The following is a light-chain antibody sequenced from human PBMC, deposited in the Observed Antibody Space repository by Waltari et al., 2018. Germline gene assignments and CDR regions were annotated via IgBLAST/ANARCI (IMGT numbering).Light chain of an antibody. CDR3: QSYDSSSPHVV. Sequence: NFMLTQPHSVSESPGKTVTISCTPSRGSIASNSLQWFRQRPGSAPTTVIFEDNQRPPGVPGRFSGSVDSSSNSASLTVSGLKPEDEADYYCQSYDSSSPHVVFGGGTKLTVL. J-gene: IGLJ2*01. CDR2: EDN. CDR1: RGSIASNS. V-gene: IGLV6-57*03.